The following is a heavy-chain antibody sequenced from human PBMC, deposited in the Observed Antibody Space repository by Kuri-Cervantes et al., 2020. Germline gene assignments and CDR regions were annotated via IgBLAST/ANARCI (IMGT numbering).Heavy chain of an antibody. CDR2: IWYDGSNK. Sequence: GGSLRLSCAASGFTFSSYAMSWVRQAPGKGLEWVAVIWYDGSNKYYADSVKGRFTISRDNSKNTLYLQMNSLRAEDTAVYYCVRDGSGSYYRPYFDYWGQGTLVTVSS. D-gene: IGHD1-26*01. J-gene: IGHJ4*02. CDR3: VRDGSGSYYRPYFDY. CDR1: GFTFSSYA. V-gene: IGHV3-33*08.